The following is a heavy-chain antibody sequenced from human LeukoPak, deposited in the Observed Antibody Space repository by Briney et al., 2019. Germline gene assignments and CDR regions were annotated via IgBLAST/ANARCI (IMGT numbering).Heavy chain of an antibody. J-gene: IGHJ4*02. CDR3: ARVQSAYCSSSSCYGGYFDY. D-gene: IGHD2-2*01. V-gene: IGHV1-3*01. CDR2: IYAGNGNT. Sequence: RASVKVSCKASGYTFTSYAMHWVRQAPGQRPEWMGWIYAGNGNTKYSQKFQGRFTITRDTSASTAYMELSSLRPEDTAVYYCARVQSAYCSSSSCYGGYFDYWGQGTLVTVSS. CDR1: GYTFTSYA.